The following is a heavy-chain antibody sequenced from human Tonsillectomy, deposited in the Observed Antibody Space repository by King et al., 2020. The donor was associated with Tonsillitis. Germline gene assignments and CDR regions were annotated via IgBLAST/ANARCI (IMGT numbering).Heavy chain of an antibody. CDR1: GGSISSYY. D-gene: IGHD3-10*01. CDR2: IYYSGST. V-gene: IGHV4-59*01. CDR3: ARDNQDYYGSGSYYKPGGFDP. Sequence: QLQESGPGLVKPSETLSLTCTVSGGSISSYYWSWIRQPPGKGLEWIGYIYYSGSTNYNPSLKSRVTISVDTSKNQFSLKLSSVTAADTAVYYCARDNQDYYGSGSYYKPGGFDPWGQGTLVTVSS. J-gene: IGHJ5*02.